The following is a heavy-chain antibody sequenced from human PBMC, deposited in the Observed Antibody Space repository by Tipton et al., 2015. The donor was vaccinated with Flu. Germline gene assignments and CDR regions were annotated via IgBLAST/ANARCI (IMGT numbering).Heavy chain of an antibody. J-gene: IGHJ3*02. Sequence: SLRLSCEASGFTLSIYWMSWVRQAPGKGLEWVASIKQDGSEKYFVDSVKGRFTISRDNAKKSLFLQMNRLRGEDTAVYYCARVAHFYSNAFDIWGQGTLVTVSS. CDR1: GFTLSIYW. V-gene: IGHV3-7*03. D-gene: IGHD3-3*02. CDR3: ARVAHFYSNAFDI. CDR2: IKQDGSEK.